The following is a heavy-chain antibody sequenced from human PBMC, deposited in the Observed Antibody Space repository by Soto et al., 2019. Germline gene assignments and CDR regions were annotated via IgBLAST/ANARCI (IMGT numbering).Heavy chain of an antibody. Sequence: SVKVSCKDSGGLFSSFSISWVRQAPGQGLEWLGGIIPVFGTTNYAEKFQDRVTITADESTNTAYMELTSLTSGDTAMYYCARGGGPYVWFNEFWGQGTLVTVSS. CDR1: GGLFSSFS. CDR3: ARGGGPYVWFNEF. V-gene: IGHV1-69*13. D-gene: IGHD3-10*01. CDR2: IIPVFGTT. J-gene: IGHJ1*01.